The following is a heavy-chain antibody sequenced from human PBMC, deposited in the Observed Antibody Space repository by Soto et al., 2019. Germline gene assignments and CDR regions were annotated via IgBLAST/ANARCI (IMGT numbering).Heavy chain of an antibody. J-gene: IGHJ4*02. V-gene: IGHV1-46*01. CDR2: INPSGGST. Sequence: QVQLVQSGAEVKKPGASVKISCKASGYTFTSYYKHWVRQAPGQGLEWMGIINPSGGSTNYAQKLQGRVAMTRDTSTSTVYMELNSLRSEDTAVYYCARPHYPGCINAVCYPLDYWGQGTLVTVSS. CDR1: GYTFTSYY. CDR3: ARPHYPGCINAVCYPLDY. D-gene: IGHD2-8*01.